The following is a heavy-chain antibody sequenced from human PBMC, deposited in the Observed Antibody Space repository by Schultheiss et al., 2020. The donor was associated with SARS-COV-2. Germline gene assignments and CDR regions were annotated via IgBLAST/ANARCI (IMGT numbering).Heavy chain of an antibody. J-gene: IGHJ4*02. CDR3: ARHETGVGLDY. Sequence: SETLSLTCAVYGGSFSGYYWSWIRQPPGKGLEWIGYIYYSGSTNYNPYLKSRLSISIDTSKNQFSLKLSSVTAADTAVYYCARHETGVGLDYWGQGTLVTVSS. CDR1: GGSFSGYY. CDR2: IYYSGST. V-gene: IGHV4-59*08. D-gene: IGHD3-3*01.